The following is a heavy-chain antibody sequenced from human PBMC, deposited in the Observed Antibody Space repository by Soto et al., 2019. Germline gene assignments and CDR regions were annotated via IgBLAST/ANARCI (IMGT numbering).Heavy chain of an antibody. CDR2: ISYDGSNK. Sequence: QVQLVESGGGVVQPGRPLRLSCAASGFTFSSYGMHWVRQAPGKGLEWVAVISYDGSNKYYADSVKGRFTISRDNSKNTLYLQMNSLRAEDTAVYYCAKDMDVWGQGTTVTVSS. CDR1: GFTFSSYG. J-gene: IGHJ6*02. CDR3: AKDMDV. V-gene: IGHV3-30*18.